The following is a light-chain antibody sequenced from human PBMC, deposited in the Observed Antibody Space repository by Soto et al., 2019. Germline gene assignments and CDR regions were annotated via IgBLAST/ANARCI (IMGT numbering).Light chain of an antibody. CDR1: QSVSNNY. J-gene: IGKJ1*01. Sequence: EIVLTQSPGTLSLSPGERTTLSCRASQSVSNNYLAWYQQKPGQAPRLLIYGASNRATGIPDRFSGSGSGTDFTLTITRLEPEDFAVYYCQYYGNSPLTFGQGTKVDIK. V-gene: IGKV3-20*01. CDR3: QYYGNSPLT. CDR2: GAS.